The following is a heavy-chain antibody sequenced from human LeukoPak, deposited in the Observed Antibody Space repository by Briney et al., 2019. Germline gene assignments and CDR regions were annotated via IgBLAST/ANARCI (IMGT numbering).Heavy chain of an antibody. CDR1: GGSISSSSYY. Sequence: SETLSLTCTVSGGSISSSSYYWGWIRQPPGKGLEWIGYIYYSGSTNYNPSLKSRVTISVDTSKNQFSLKLSSVTAADTAVYYCARAPDYYMDVWGKGTTVTVSS. CDR2: IYYSGST. V-gene: IGHV4-61*05. J-gene: IGHJ6*03. CDR3: ARAPDYYMDV.